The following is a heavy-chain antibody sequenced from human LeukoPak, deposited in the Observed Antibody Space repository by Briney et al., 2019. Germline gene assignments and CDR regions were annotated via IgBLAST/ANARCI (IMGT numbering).Heavy chain of an antibody. D-gene: IGHD6-13*01. CDR1: GFTFDDYA. CDR2: ISWNSGSI. V-gene: IGHV3-9*01. J-gene: IGHJ4*02. Sequence: GGSLRLSCAASGFTFDDYAMHWVRQAPGKGLEWVSGISWNSGSIGYADSVKGRFTISRDNAKNSLYLQMNSLRAEDTALYYCAKALSRRQQLVYYYFDYWGQGTLVTVSS. CDR3: AKALSRRQQLVYYYFDY.